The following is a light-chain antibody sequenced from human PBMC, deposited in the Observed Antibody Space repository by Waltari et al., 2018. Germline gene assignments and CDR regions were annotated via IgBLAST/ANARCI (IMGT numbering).Light chain of an antibody. CDR1: SSDVGFYNY. J-gene: IGLJ3*02. CDR2: DVL. Sequence: QSALTQPASVSGSPGQSITISCTGTSSDVGFYNYVSWYQKHPGKAPNIIIYDVLARPSGVSHRFSGSKSGNTASLTISGLLAEDEADYYCNSYAGSSSWVFGGGTKLTVL. V-gene: IGLV2-14*01. CDR3: NSYAGSSSWV.